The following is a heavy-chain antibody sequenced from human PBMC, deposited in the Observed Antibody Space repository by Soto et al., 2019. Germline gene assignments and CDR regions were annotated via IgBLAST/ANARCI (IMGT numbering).Heavy chain of an antibody. CDR3: ARPARQDSVAGDY. V-gene: IGHV4-39*01. D-gene: IGHD6-19*01. Sequence: PSYTLSLTCTVSVGSISSSSYYCFWIRHSPGKGLEWIGSIYYSGITHYNQSLKSRVTISLDTSKNQFSLKLSSVTAADTAVYFCARPARQDSVAGDYWGQGTQVTGPS. CDR2: IYYSGIT. CDR1: VGSISSSSYY. J-gene: IGHJ4*02.